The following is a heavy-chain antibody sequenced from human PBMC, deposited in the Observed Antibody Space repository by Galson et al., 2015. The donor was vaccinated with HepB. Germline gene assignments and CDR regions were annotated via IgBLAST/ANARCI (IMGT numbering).Heavy chain of an antibody. J-gene: IGHJ4*02. CDR3: ARALIDLWGGYRFDY. CDR1: GYSFTKYA. Sequence: SVKVSCKVSGYSFTKYAMNWVRQAPGQGLEWIGWINTNTGNPTYALDFTGRFVFSFDTSVSTAYLQISSLKPDDTAVYYRARALIDLWGGYRFDYWGQGTLVTVSS. CDR2: INTNTGNP. V-gene: IGHV7-4-1*02. D-gene: IGHD3-3*01.